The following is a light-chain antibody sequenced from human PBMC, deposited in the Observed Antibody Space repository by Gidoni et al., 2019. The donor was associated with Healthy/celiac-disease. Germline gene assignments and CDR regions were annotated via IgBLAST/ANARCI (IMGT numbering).Light chain of an antibody. CDR1: SSNLGSNT. CDR2: SNN. CDR3: AAWDDSLNGLV. Sequence: QSVLTQPPSASGTPGQRVTISCSGSSSNLGSNTLNWYQQLTGTAPKLLIYSNNQRPSGVPDRFAGSKPGTSASLAISGLQSEDEADYYCAAWDDSLNGLVFGGGTKLTVL. V-gene: IGLV1-44*01. J-gene: IGLJ2*01.